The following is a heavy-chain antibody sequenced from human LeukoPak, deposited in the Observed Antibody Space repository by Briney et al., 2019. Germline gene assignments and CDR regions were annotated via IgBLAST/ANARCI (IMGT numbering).Heavy chain of an antibody. CDR3: ARDLLLGIHGLYYYYYGMDV. Sequence: QPGGSLRLSCAASGFTFSSYAMSWVRQAPGKGLEWVSAISGSGGSTYYADSVKGRFTISRDNAKNSLYLQMNSLRAEDTAVYYCARDLLLGIHGLYYYYYGMDVWGQGTTVTVSS. J-gene: IGHJ6*02. CDR1: GFTFSSYA. D-gene: IGHD2-15*01. CDR2: ISGSGGST. V-gene: IGHV3-23*01.